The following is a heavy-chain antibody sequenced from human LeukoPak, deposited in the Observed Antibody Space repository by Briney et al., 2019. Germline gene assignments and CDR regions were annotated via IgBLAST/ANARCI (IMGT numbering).Heavy chain of an antibody. V-gene: IGHV3-23*01. CDR3: AKESPLPMIDVSGTCDY. Sequence: GGSLRLSCAASGFTFSNYAMSWVRQAPGKGLEWVSAISGSGGSTYYADSVKGRFTISRDNSKNTLYLQMNSLRAEDTAVYYCAKESPLPMIDVSGTCDYWGQGTLVTVSS. J-gene: IGHJ4*02. CDR2: ISGSGGST. D-gene: IGHD3-22*01. CDR1: GFTFSNYA.